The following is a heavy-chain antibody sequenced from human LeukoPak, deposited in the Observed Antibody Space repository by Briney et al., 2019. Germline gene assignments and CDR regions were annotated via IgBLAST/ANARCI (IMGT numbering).Heavy chain of an antibody. D-gene: IGHD6-19*01. CDR3: ARRFSSGWYLGWFDP. CDR1: GGSISSSSYY. Sequence: PSETLSLTCTVSGGSISSSSYYWGWIRQPPGKGLEWIGSIYYSGSTYYNPSLKSRVTISVDTSKNQFSLKLSSVTAADTAVYYCARRFSSGWYLGWFDPWGQGTLVTVSS. J-gene: IGHJ5*02. V-gene: IGHV4-39*07. CDR2: IYYSGST.